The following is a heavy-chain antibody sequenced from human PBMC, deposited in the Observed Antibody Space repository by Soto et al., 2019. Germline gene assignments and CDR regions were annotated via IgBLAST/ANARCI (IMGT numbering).Heavy chain of an antibody. CDR2: IYASGST. Sequence: SLTCTVSGGSISSYYWNWIRQPAGKGLECIGRIYASGSTNYNPSLKSRVTMSVDTSRNQFSLRLTSVTAADTAVYYCTRDVYGSTTSGYYYYAMDVWGQGTTVTV. CDR3: TRDVYGSTTSGYYYYAMDV. D-gene: IGHD2-2*01. CDR1: GGSISSYY. J-gene: IGHJ6*02. V-gene: IGHV4-4*07.